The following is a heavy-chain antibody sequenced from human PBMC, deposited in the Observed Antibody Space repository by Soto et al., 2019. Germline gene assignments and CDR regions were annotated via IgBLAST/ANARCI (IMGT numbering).Heavy chain of an antibody. D-gene: IGHD3-3*01. V-gene: IGHV3-23*01. J-gene: IGHJ4*02. Sequence: GGSLRLSCAASGFTFSSYAMSWVRQAPGKGLEWVSVISGSGGSTYYADSVKGRFTISRDNSKNTLYLQMNSLRAEDTAVYYCVKVSDYDFWSGYPAIDYWGRGTLVTVSS. CDR2: ISGSGGST. CDR3: VKVSDYDFWSGYPAIDY. CDR1: GFTFSSYA.